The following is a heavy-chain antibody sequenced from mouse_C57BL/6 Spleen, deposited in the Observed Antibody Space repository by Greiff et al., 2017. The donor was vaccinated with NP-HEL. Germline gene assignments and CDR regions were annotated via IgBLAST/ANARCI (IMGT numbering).Heavy chain of an antibody. CDR1: GFTFSDFY. J-gene: IGHJ1*03. CDR2: SRNKANDYTT. CDR3: ARDAPYDGWYWYFDV. V-gene: IGHV7-1*01. Sequence: EVKVVESGGGLVQSGRSLRLSCATSGFTFSDFYMEWVRQAPGKGLEWIAASRNKANDYTTEYSASVKGRFIVSRDTSQSILYLQMNALRAEDTAIYYCARDAPYDGWYWYFDVWGTGTTVTVSS. D-gene: IGHD2-3*01.